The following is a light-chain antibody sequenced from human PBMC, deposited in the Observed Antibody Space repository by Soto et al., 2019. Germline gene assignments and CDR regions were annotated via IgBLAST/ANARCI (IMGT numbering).Light chain of an antibody. V-gene: IGKV3-20*01. J-gene: IGKJ1*01. CDR3: QQYGSSLTWT. Sequence: EVVLTQSPGTVSLSPGERVTLSCRASQSVISKYLAWYQQRPGQAPRLLIYAASSRATGIPDRFSGSGSGTYFTLSISSLEPEDFSVYYCQQYGSSLTWTFGQGTKVE. CDR2: AAS. CDR1: QSVISKY.